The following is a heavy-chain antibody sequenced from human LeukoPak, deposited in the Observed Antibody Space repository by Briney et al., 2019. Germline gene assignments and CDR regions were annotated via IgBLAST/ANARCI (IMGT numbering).Heavy chain of an antibody. CDR2: VSSSSSYI. CDR3: ARGSADFDY. J-gene: IGHJ4*02. Sequence: PGGSLRLSCAASGFIFSTYTMNWVRQAPGKGLEWVSSVSSSSSYIYYADSVKGRFTISRDNAKNSLYLQMNSLRAEDTAVYYCARGSADFDYWGQGALVTVSS. CDR1: GFIFSTYT. D-gene: IGHD6-19*01. V-gene: IGHV3-21*06.